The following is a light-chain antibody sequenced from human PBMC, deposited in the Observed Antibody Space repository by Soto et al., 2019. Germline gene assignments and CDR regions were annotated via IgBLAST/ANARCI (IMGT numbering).Light chain of an antibody. V-gene: IGLV2-11*01. CDR1: SSDVGGYNY. J-gene: IGLJ1*01. CDR2: DVS. Sequence: QSALTQPRSVSGSPGQSVTISCTGTSSDVGGYNYVSWYQQHPGKAPKLMIYDVSKRPSGVPDRFSGSESGNTASLTISGLQAEDEADYYCCSYAGSYTRWVFGTGTKVTVL. CDR3: CSYAGSYTRWV.